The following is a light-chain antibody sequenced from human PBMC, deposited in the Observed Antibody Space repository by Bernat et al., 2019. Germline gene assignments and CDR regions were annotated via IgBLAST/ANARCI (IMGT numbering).Light chain of an antibody. J-gene: IGLJ3*02. V-gene: IGLV10-54*01. Sequence: QAGLTQPPSVSKGLRQTATLTCTGNSNNVGNQGAAWLQQHQGHPPKLLPYRNNNRPSGISERLSASRSGNTASLTITGLQPEDEADYYCSAWDSSLSAWVFGGGAKLTAL. CDR2: RNN. CDR1: SNNVGNQG. CDR3: SAWDSSLSAWV.